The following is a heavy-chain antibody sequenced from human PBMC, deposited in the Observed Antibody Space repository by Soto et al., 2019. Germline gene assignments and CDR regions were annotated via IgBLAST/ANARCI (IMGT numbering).Heavy chain of an antibody. CDR2: ISSNGGST. V-gene: IGHV3-64*01. Sequence: EVQLVESGGGLVQPGGSLRLSCAASGFTFSSYAMHWVRQAPGKGLEYVSAISSNGGSTYYANSVKGRFSISRDNSKNPLYLQMGSLRAEDMAVYYCAGERDGSEPYDYWGQGTLVTVSS. J-gene: IGHJ4*02. CDR3: AGERDGSEPYDY. D-gene: IGHD5-12*01. CDR1: GFTFSSYA.